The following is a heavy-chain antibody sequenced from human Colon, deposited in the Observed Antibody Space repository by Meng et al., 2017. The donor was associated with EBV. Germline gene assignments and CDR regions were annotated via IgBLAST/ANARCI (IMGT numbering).Heavy chain of an antibody. J-gene: IGHJ4*02. V-gene: IGHV4-30-4*01. Sequence: QVRLQVSGPGLVKPSQTLTCTCSVSGGSINSGDSYWSWIRQPPGKGLEWIGYIYYTGSTYYTPSLKSRVTISMDTSKNQFSLRLSSVTAADTAVYYCARNYYFDYWGQGTLVTVSS. CDR2: IYYTGST. CDR3: ARNYYFDY. CDR1: GGSINSGDSY.